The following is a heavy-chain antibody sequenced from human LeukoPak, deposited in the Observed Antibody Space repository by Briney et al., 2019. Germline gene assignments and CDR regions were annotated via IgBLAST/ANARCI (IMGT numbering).Heavy chain of an antibody. Sequence: PGGSLRLSCAASGFTFSSYSMNWVRQAPGKGLEWVSSISSSSSYIYYADSVKGRFTISRDNAKNTLYLQMNSLRAEDTAVYYCARGAYYDFWSGYDAFDIWGQGTMVTVSS. CDR2: ISSSSSYI. CDR1: GFTFSSYS. D-gene: IGHD3-3*01. CDR3: ARGAYYDFWSGYDAFDI. V-gene: IGHV3-21*01. J-gene: IGHJ3*02.